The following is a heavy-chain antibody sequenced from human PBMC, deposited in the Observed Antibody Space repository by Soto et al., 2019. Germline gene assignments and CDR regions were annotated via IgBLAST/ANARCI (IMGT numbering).Heavy chain of an antibody. CDR1: GGTFSRYA. Sequence: SVKVSCKASGGTFSRYASSWVRQAPGQGLEWMGGIIPIFVTAKYAQRFQGRVPVTADECTSTAYTELSSLRSEDTAVYYCARDRPTYYYDSSGHPLSGHDAFDIWGQGTMVTFSS. J-gene: IGHJ3*02. D-gene: IGHD3-22*01. CDR2: IIPIFVTA. V-gene: IGHV1-69*13. CDR3: ARDRPTYYYDSSGHPLSGHDAFDI.